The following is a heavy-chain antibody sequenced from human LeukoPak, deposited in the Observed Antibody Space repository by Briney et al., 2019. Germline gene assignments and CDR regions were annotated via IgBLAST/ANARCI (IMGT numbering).Heavy chain of an antibody. Sequence: ASVKVSCKASGYTFTSYYMHWVRQAPGQGLEWMGIINPSGGSTSYAQKFQGRVTMTRDTSTSTVYMELSSLRSEDTAVYYCARDLLWFGVPSYNWFDPWGQGALVTVSS. J-gene: IGHJ5*02. V-gene: IGHV1-46*01. CDR3: ARDLLWFGVPSYNWFDP. D-gene: IGHD3-10*01. CDR2: INPSGGST. CDR1: GYTFTSYY.